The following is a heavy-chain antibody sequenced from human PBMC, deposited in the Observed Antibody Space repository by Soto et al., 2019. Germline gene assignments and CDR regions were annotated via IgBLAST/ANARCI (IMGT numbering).Heavy chain of an antibody. V-gene: IGHV3-73*01. Sequence: GGSLRLSCAASGFTFSVPAMHWVRQASGKGPEWVGRIRSKANSHATAYAASVKDRFTISRAGSKNTAYLQMNSLKTEDTAVYYCTRIPDYGMDVWGQETTVTVSS. J-gene: IGHJ6*02. CDR3: TRIPDYGMDV. CDR2: IRSKANSHAT. CDR1: GFTFSVPA.